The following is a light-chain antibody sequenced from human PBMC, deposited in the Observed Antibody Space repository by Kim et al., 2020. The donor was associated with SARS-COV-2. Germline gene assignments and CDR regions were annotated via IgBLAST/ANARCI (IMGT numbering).Light chain of an antibody. CDR1: NIGSKS. V-gene: IGLV3-21*04. Sequence: PGKTARITCGGNNIGSKSVDWYQQEPGQAPVLVIYYDSDRPSGIPERFSGSNSGNTATLTISRVEAGDEADYYCQVWDSSSDHHWVFGGGTQLTVL. J-gene: IGLJ3*02. CDR3: QVWDSSSDHHWV. CDR2: YDS.